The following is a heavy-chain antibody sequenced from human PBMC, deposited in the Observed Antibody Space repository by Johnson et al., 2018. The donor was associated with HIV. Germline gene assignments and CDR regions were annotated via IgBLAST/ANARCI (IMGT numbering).Heavy chain of an antibody. Sequence: VQLVESGGGVVQPGTSLRLSCVGSGFTFRGYAMHGVRQAPGKGLEWVGRIKRKTDGGTTDYAAPVKGRFTISRDDSNNMLYLEMNSLKTEDTATYYCTTAGYTFSDAFDIWGHGLMVTVSS. V-gene: IGHV3-15*01. CDR2: IKRKTDGGTT. D-gene: IGHD2-2*02. CDR1: GFTFRGYA. CDR3: TTAGYTFSDAFDI. J-gene: IGHJ3*02.